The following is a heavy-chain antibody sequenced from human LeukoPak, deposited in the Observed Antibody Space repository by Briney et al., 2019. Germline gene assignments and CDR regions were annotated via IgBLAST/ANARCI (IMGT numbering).Heavy chain of an antibody. D-gene: IGHD3-16*01. CDR2: IYYSGST. Sequence: SETLSLTCTVSGGSISSSSYYWGWIRQPPGKGLEWIGSIYYSGSTYYNPSLKSRVTISVDRSKNQFSLKLSSVTAADTAVYYCARDPRLREPLDAFDIWGQGTMVTVSS. V-gene: IGHV4-39*07. CDR1: GGSISSSSYY. J-gene: IGHJ3*02. CDR3: ARDPRLREPLDAFDI.